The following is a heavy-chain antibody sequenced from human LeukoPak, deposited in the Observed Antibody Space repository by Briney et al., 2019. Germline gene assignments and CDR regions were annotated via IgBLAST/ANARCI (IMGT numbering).Heavy chain of an antibody. Sequence: GKSLRLSCAASGFTFSSYGMHWVRQASGKGLEWVAVIWFDGSNTYYADSVKGRFTISRDTSKNTLYLQMNSLRAEDTAIYYCARSTVTTHGYFDYWGQGILVTVSS. V-gene: IGHV3-33*01. CDR1: GFTFSSYG. CDR2: IWFDGSNT. D-gene: IGHD4-17*01. J-gene: IGHJ4*02. CDR3: ARSTVTTHGYFDY.